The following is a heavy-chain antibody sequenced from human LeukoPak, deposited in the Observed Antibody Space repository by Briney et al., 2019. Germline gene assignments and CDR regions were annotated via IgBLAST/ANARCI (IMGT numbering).Heavy chain of an antibody. CDR1: GYTFASYY. V-gene: IGHV1-46*01. D-gene: IGHD5-18*01. CDR3: AVSSDTATAFDI. J-gene: IGHJ3*02. CDR2: INPSGDST. Sequence: ASVKVSCKASGYTFASYYMHWVRQAPGQGLEWMGIINPSGDSTSYAQKFQGRVTMTRDTSTSTVYMELSSLRSEDTAVYYCAVSSDTATAFDIWGQGTMVTVSS.